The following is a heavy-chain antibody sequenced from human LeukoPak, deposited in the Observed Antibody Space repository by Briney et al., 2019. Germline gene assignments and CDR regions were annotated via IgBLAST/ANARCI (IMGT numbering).Heavy chain of an antibody. D-gene: IGHD3-22*01. CDR3: AKGLYDSSGSFYYGMDV. J-gene: IGHJ6*02. CDR1: GFTFSSYA. Sequence: GGSLRLSCAASGFTFSSYAMSWARQAPGKGLEWVSAISGSGGSTYYADSVKGRFTISRDNSKNTLYLQMNSLRAEDTAVYYCAKGLYDSSGSFYYGMDVWGQGTTVTVSS. V-gene: IGHV3-23*01. CDR2: ISGSGGST.